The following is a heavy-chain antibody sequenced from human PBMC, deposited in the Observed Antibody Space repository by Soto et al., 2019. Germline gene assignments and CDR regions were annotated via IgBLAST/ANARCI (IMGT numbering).Heavy chain of an antibody. J-gene: IGHJ5*02. CDR1: GDSISGGASF. Sequence: PSETLSLTCTVSGDSISGGASFWSWIRQPPGKGLEWIANFYSSGSSYYNPSLKSRLTISVDTTKNQFSLQLKSMTAADTAVYYCAKLSCTSSTCYFPGWFDPCGQGTLVTVSS. D-gene: IGHD2-2*01. CDR2: FYSSGSS. V-gene: IGHV4-31*03. CDR3: AKLSCTSSTCYFPGWFDP.